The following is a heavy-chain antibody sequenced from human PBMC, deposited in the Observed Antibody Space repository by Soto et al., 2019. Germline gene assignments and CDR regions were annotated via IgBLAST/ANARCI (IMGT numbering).Heavy chain of an antibody. CDR1: GESFGTYY. CDR3: ARMNGTSFS. J-gene: IGHJ4*01. V-gene: IGHV4-34*01. Sequence: SETLSLTCAVYGESFGTYYWSWIRQPPGKDLEWIGEINHSGSTKYNPSLKSRVTISLDTSKNQFSLKLSFVTAADTAVYYCARMNGTSFSWGHGTQVTVSS. CDR2: INHSGST. D-gene: IGHD2-8*01.